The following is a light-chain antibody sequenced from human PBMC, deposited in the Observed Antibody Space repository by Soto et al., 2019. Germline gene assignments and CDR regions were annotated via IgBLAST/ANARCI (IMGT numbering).Light chain of an antibody. CDR3: CSYAGSSTYVV. J-gene: IGLJ2*01. CDR1: SSDVGSYKL. CDR2: EGS. Sequence: QSALTQPASVSGSPGQSITISCTGTSSDVGSYKLVSWYRQLPGKAPKLMIYEGSKRPSGVSNRFSGSTSGNTASLTISGLQAEDEADYYCCSYAGSSTYVVFGGGTKLTVL. V-gene: IGLV2-23*01.